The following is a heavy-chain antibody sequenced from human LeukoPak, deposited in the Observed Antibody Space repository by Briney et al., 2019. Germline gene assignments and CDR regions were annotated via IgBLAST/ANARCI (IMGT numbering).Heavy chain of an antibody. D-gene: IGHD1-1*01. J-gene: IGHJ6*03. Sequence: PSETLSLTCTVSGGSISSSSYYWGWLRQPPGKGLEWIGRIYTSGSTNYNPSLKSRVTMSVDTSKNQFSLKLSSVTAADTAVYYCVRELAHYYYYYYMDVWGKGTTVTVSS. CDR3: VRELAHYYYYYYMDV. V-gene: IGHV4-39*07. CDR2: IYTSGST. CDR1: GGSISSSSYY.